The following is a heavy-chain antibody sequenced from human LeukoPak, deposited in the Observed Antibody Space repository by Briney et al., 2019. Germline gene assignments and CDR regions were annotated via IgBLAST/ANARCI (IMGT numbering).Heavy chain of an antibody. CDR3: ARDIFTS. CDR2: ISSSRSTI. D-gene: IGHD3-16*01. Sequence: GGSLRLSCSASGFTFRDYHMNWVRQAPGKGLEWIAYISSSRSTIYYADSVKGRFTISRDNAKSSLYLQMNSLRAEDTAVYYCARDIFTSWGQGTLVTVSS. CDR1: GFTFRDYH. J-gene: IGHJ5*02. V-gene: IGHV3-48*01.